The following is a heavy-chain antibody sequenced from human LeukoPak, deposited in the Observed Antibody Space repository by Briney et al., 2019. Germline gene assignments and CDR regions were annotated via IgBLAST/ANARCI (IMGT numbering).Heavy chain of an antibody. D-gene: IGHD3-16*02. CDR1: GFTFSSYS. CDR2: INEDGSEK. Sequence: GGSLRLSCAASGFTFSSYSMNWVRRAPGKGLEWVANINEDGSEKYYVDSVKGRFTISRDNAKNSLYLQMNSLRAEDTAVYYCSRHSYRFFDYWGQGTLVTVSS. J-gene: IGHJ4*02. V-gene: IGHV3-7*01. CDR3: SRHSYRFFDY.